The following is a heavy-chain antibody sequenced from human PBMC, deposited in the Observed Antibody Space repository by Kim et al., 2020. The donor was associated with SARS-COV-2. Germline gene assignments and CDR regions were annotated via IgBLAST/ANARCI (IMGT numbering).Heavy chain of an antibody. CDR3: ARELVVTVPYYYYYGMDV. CDR1: GFTFSSYW. V-gene: IGHV3-7*01. Sequence: GGSLRLSCAASGFTFSSYWMSWVRQAPGKGLEWVANIKQDGSEKYYVDSVKGRFTISRDNAKNSLYLQMNSLRAEDTAVYYCARELVVTVPYYYYYGMDVWGQVATVTLSS. CDR2: IKQDGSEK. J-gene: IGHJ6*01. D-gene: IGHD2-2*01.